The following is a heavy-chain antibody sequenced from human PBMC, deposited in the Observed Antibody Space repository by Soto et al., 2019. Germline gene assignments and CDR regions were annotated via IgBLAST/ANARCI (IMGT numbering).Heavy chain of an antibody. Sequence: ASVKVSCKVSGYTLTELSMHWVRQAPGKGLEWMGGFDPEDGETIYAQKFQGRVTMTEDTSTDTAYMELSSPRSEDTAVYYCATDWLPSGVADVWGQGTLVTVSS. J-gene: IGHJ4*02. V-gene: IGHV1-24*01. CDR3: ATDWLPSGVADV. CDR2: FDPEDGET. D-gene: IGHD6-19*01. CDR1: GYTLTELS.